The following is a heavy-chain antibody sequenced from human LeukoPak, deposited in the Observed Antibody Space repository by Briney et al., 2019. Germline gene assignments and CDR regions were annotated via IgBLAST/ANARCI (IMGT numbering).Heavy chain of an antibody. Sequence: PGGSLRLSCAASGFTFSSYWMSWVRQAPGKGLEWVANIKQDGSEKYYVDSVKGRFTISRDNAKNSLYLQMNSLRAEDTAVYYCARGVDTAITGGYYYYGMDVWGQGTTVTVSS. CDR1: GFTFSSYW. CDR2: IKQDGSEK. J-gene: IGHJ6*02. D-gene: IGHD5-18*01. CDR3: ARGVDTAITGGYYYYGMDV. V-gene: IGHV3-7*04.